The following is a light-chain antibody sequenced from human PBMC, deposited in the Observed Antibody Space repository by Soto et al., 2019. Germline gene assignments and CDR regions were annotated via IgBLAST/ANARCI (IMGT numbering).Light chain of an antibody. V-gene: IGLV2-14*01. CDR3: SSQAVSSTLV. CDR2: DVS. CDR1: SSDIGGYNY. Sequence: QSALTQPASMSGSPGQSITISCTGTSSDIGGYNYVSWYQQHPGKAPKLMIYDVSNRPSGVSNRFSGSKSGNTASLTISGLQAEDEADYYCSSQAVSSTLVFGGGTQLTVL. J-gene: IGLJ2*01.